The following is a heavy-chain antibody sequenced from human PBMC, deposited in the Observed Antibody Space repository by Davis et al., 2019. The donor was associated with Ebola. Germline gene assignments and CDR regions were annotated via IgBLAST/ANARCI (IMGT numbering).Heavy chain of an antibody. V-gene: IGHV3-23*01. Sequence: GESLKISCAASGFTFSSYAMSWVRQAPGKGLEWVSAISGSGGNTFYADSVKGRFTVSRDNSKNTLYLQMNSLRAEDTAVYYCAKDFRNYDYWGQGTLVTVSS. CDR2: ISGSGGNT. CDR1: GFTFSSYA. D-gene: IGHD4-11*01. CDR3: AKDFRNYDY. J-gene: IGHJ4*02.